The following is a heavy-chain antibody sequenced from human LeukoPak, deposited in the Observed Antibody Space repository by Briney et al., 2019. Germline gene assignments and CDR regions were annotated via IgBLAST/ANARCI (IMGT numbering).Heavy chain of an antibody. CDR3: ARESWWSSSWFHAFDI. Sequence: SETLSLTCTVSGGSISSYYWSWIRQPAGKGLEWLGRIYTSGSTNYNPSLKSRVTMSVDTSKNQFSLKLSSVTAADTAVYYCARESWWSSSWFHAFDIWGQGTMVTVSS. CDR1: GGSISSYY. D-gene: IGHD6-13*01. CDR2: IYTSGST. V-gene: IGHV4-4*07. J-gene: IGHJ3*02.